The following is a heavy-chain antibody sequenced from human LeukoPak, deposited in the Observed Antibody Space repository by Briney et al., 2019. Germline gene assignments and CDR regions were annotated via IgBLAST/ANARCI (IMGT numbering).Heavy chain of an antibody. CDR1: GGSFSGYY. CDR2: INHSGST. J-gene: IGHJ5*02. V-gene: IGHV4-34*01. CDR3: ARHVLRRQQLVRYNWFDP. D-gene: IGHD6-13*01. Sequence: SETLSLTCAVYGGSFSGYYWSWLRQPPGKGLEWIGEINHSGSTNYNPSLKSRVTISVDTSKNQFPLKLSSVTAADTAVYYCARHVLRRQQLVRYNWFDPWGQGTLVTVSS.